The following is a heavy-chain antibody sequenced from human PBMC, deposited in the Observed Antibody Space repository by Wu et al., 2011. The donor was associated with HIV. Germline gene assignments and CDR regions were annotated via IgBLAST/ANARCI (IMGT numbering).Heavy chain of an antibody. V-gene: IGHV1-46*01. D-gene: IGHD5-24*01. CDR1: GYTFTSYF. J-gene: IGHJ4*02. CDR2: INPSGGST. CDR3: ATYNKRSFSFDF. Sequence: QVQLVQSGAEVKKPGASVKVSCKASGYTFTSYFMHWVRQAPGQGLEWMGIINPSGGSTSYAQKFQGRVTMTRDTSTSTVYMELSSLRSEDTAVYYCATYNKRSFSFDFWGQGTLVTVSS.